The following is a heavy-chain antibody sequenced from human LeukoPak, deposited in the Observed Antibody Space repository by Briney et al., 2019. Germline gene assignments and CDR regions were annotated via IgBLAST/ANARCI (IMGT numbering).Heavy chain of an antibody. J-gene: IGHJ4*02. V-gene: IGHV1-46*01. CDR1: GYTFTSNY. CDR2: IYPRDGST. CDR3: ASPAGRDDSSGYSFEPYFDY. D-gene: IGHD3-22*01. Sequence: ASVKVSCKASGYTFTSNYIHWVRQAPGQGLEWMGMIYPRDGSTSYAQKFQGRVTVTRDTSTSTVRMELSGLRSEDTAVYYCASPAGRDDSSGYSFEPYFDYGGQGTLVTVSS.